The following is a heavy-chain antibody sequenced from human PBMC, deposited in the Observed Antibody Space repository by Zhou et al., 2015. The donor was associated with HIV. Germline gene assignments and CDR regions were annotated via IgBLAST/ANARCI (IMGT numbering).Heavy chain of an antibody. CDR1: GYTFSNYD. CDR2: INPDSGDT. J-gene: IGHJ1*01. Sequence: QVQLVQSGAEVERPGASVKVSCKASGYTFSNYDINWVRQAPGQGLEWMGWINPDSGDTNYAQNFQGRVTMTRDTSITTAYMKLSRLKSDDTAVYYCARGRRPVVGGRNLPVLLGAQGNLV. D-gene: IGHD2/OR15-2a*01. CDR3: ARGRRPVVGGRNLPVLL. V-gene: IGHV1-2*02.